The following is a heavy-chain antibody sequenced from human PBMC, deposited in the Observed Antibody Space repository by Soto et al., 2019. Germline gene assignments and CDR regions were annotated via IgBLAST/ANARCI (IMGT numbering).Heavy chain of an antibody. V-gene: IGHV1-69*13. CDR1: GGTFSSYA. D-gene: IGHD5-18*01. CDR3: ARDPLTVDTAMVTDYYYGMDV. CDR2: IIPIFGTA. J-gene: IGHJ6*02. Sequence: ASVKVSCKASGGTFSSYAISWVRQAPGQGLEWMGGIIPIFGTANYAQKFQGRVTITADESTSTAYMELSSLRSEDTAVYYCARDPLTVDTAMVTDYYYGMDVWGQRTTVTVSS.